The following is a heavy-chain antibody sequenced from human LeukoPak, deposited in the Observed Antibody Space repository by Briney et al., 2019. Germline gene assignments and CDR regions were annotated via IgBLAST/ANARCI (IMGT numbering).Heavy chain of an antibody. Sequence: PGGSLRLSCAASGFTFSDYYMSWIRQAPGKGLEWVSYISSSGSTIYYADSVRGRFTISRDNAKNSLYLQMNSLRAEDTAVYYCARGHYYDSSGYYGLFDYWGQGTLVTVSS. D-gene: IGHD3-22*01. V-gene: IGHV3-11*01. CDR2: ISSSGSTI. CDR3: ARGHYYDSSGYYGLFDY. J-gene: IGHJ4*02. CDR1: GFTFSDYY.